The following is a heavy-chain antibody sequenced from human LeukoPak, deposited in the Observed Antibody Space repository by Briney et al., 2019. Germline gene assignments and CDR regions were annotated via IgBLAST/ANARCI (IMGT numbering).Heavy chain of an antibody. J-gene: IGHJ4*02. CDR1: GFSFNSHN. CDR2: IDTSSHYI. D-gene: IGHD2-2*01. Sequence: GRSLRLSCAASGFSFNSHNMNWVRQAPGKGLEWVSFIDTSSHYIYYADSVRGRFTISRDNAKNSLFLEMSSLRAEDTAVYYCARNLGGCTSTSCYSDFDTWGQGSLVTVSP. CDR3: ARNLGGCTSTSCYSDFDT. V-gene: IGHV3-21*01.